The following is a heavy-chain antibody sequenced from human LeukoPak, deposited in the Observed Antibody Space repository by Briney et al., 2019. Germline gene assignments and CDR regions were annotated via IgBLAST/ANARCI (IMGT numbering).Heavy chain of an antibody. D-gene: IGHD6-13*01. J-gene: IGHJ4*02. V-gene: IGHV4-59*01. CDR2: IYYSGST. Sequence: SETLSLTCAVYGGSFSGYYWSWIRQPPGKGLEWIGYIYYSGSTNYNPSLKSRVTISVDTSKNQFSLKLSSVTAADTAVYYCARARYSSSWACDYWGQGTLVTVSS. CDR1: GGSFSGYY. CDR3: ARARYSSSWACDY.